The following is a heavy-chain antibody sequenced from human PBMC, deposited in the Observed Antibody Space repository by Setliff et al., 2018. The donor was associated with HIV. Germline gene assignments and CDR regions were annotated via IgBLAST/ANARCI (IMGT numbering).Heavy chain of an antibody. J-gene: IGHJ5*02. Sequence: PSETLSLTCAVSGYSISSGFYWSWMRQPPGKGLEWTGSIYQSGNTNYNPSLESRLTISVDTAKNQFSLKLSSVTAADTAVYYCAAATTLLSPRAWGQGTLVTVSS. V-gene: IGHV4-38-2*01. CDR2: IYQSGNT. CDR1: GYSISSGFY. D-gene: IGHD2-15*01. CDR3: AAATTLLSPRA.